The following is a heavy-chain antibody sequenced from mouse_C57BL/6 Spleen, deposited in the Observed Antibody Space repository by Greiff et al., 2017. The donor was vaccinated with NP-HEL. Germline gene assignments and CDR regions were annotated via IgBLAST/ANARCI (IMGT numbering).Heavy chain of an antibody. J-gene: IGHJ4*01. Sequence: VQLQQSGAELVKPGASVKISCKASGYAFSSYWMNWVKQRPGKGLEWIGQIYPGDGDTNYNGKFKGKATLTADKSSSTAYMQLSSLTSEDSAVYFCARLPLITTAMDYWGQGTSVTVSS. CDR3: ARLPLITTAMDY. CDR1: GYAFSSYW. V-gene: IGHV1-80*01. D-gene: IGHD1-1*01. CDR2: IYPGDGDT.